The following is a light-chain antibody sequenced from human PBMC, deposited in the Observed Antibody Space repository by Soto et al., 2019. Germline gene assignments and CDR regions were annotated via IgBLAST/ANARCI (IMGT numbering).Light chain of an antibody. Sequence: QSVLTQPPSVSAAPGQKVTISCSGSSSNIGNNYVSWYQQPPGTAPKLLIYDNNERPSGIPDRFSGSKSGTSATLGITGLQTGDEADYYCGTWDSSLSSVVFGGGTKLTVL. CDR1: SSNIGNNY. J-gene: IGLJ2*01. V-gene: IGLV1-51*01. CDR2: DNN. CDR3: GTWDSSLSSVV.